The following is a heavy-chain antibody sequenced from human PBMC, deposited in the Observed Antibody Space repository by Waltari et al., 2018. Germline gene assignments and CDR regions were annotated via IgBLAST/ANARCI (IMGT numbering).Heavy chain of an antibody. CDR3: ARGRYYDSRGSRFDI. CDR1: GGSISSYY. D-gene: IGHD3-22*01. V-gene: IGHV4-4*07. J-gene: IGHJ3*02. CDR2: IYTSGST. Sequence: QVQLQESGPGLVKPSETLSLTCTVSGGSISSYYWSWIRQPAGKGLEWIGRIYTSGSTNYNPALKSRVTMSVDTSKNQCSLKLSSVTAADTAVYYCARGRYYDSRGSRFDIWGQGTMVTVSS.